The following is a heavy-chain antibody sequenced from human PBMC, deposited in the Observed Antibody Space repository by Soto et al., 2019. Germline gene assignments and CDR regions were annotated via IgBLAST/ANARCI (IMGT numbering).Heavy chain of an antibody. V-gene: IGHV4-39*01. Sequence: PSETLSLTCTVSGDSISDSNYYWGWIRQPPGKGLEWIANINYGGISYYNPSLRSRVAISVDTSKNQFSLKLNSVTAADTAIYYCARANSGYYKWFDPWGQGTLVTVPQ. J-gene: IGHJ5*02. CDR1: GDSISDSNYY. CDR2: INYGGIS. D-gene: IGHD3-22*01. CDR3: ARANSGYYKWFDP.